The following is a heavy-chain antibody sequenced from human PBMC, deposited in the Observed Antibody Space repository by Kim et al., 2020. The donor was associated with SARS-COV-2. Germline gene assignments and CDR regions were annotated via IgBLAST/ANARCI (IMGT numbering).Heavy chain of an antibody. V-gene: IGHV4-31*03. CDR1: GGSISSGGYY. J-gene: IGHJ4*02. CDR2: IYYSGST. Sequence: SETLSLTCTVSGGSISSGGYYWSWIRQHPGKGLEWIGYIYYSGSTYYRPSLKSRITISVDTSKNQFSLKLTSVTAADTAIYYCARGILAAAGPFDFWGQGTLVTGSS. CDR3: ARGILAAAGPFDF. D-gene: IGHD6-13*01.